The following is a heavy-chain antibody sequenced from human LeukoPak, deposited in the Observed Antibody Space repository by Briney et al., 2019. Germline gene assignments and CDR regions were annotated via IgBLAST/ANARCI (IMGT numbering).Heavy chain of an antibody. V-gene: IGHV3-23*01. Sequence: QPGGSLRLSCAVSGITLSNYGMSWVRQAPGKGLEWVAGISDSGGRTNYADSVKGRFTISRDNPKNTLYLQMNSLRAEDTAVYFCAKRDVVIRVILVGFHKEAYYFDSWGQGALVTVSS. CDR3: AKRDVVIRVILVGFHKEAYYFDS. D-gene: IGHD3-22*01. J-gene: IGHJ4*02. CDR1: GITLSNYG. CDR2: ISDSGGRT.